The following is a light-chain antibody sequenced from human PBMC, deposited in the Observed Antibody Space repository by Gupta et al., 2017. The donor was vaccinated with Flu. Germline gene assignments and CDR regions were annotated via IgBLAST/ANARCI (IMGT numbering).Light chain of an antibody. CDR1: SSDVGGYNY. V-gene: IGLV2-14*01. CDR2: EVS. CDR3: GSYTSYSIWV. Sequence: QSALTQPASVSGSPGQSITISCTGTSSDVGGYNYVSWYQQHPGIAPKLMIYEVSNRPSGVSNRFSGSKSGNTASLTISGLQAEDEADYYCGSYTSYSIWVFGGGTKLTVL. J-gene: IGLJ3*02.